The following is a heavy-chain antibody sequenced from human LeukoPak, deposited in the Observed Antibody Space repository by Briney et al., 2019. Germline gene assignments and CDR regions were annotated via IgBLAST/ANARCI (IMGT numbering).Heavy chain of an antibody. CDR3: ARKKRSGVVLPKYWFDP. J-gene: IGHJ5*02. Sequence: SETLSLTCTVSGDSISNYYWSWIRQPPGKGLEWIGYIYYSGSTNYNPSLKSRVTISVDTSKNQFSLKLSSVTAADTAVYYCARKKRSGVVLPKYWFDPWGQGILVTVSS. D-gene: IGHD2-8*01. V-gene: IGHV4-59*12. CDR2: IYYSGST. CDR1: GDSISNYY.